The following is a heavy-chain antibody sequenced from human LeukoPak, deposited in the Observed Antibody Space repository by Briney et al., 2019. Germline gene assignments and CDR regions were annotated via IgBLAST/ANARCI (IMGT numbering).Heavy chain of an antibody. CDR1: GGSISSGDYY. D-gene: IGHD3-10*01. CDR2: IYYSGST. CDR3: ARTLVWFGEFLNWFDP. J-gene: IGHJ5*02. V-gene: IGHV4-30-4*01. Sequence: SETLSLTCTVSGGSISSGDYYWSWIRQPPGKGLEWIGYIYYSGSTYYNPSLKSRVTISVDTSKNQISLKLSSVTAADTAVYYCARTLVWFGEFLNWFDPWGQGTLVTVSS.